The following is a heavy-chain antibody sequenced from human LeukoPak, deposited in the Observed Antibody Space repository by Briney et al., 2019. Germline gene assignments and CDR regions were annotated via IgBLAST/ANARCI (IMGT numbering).Heavy chain of an antibody. Sequence: SQTLSLTCTVSGGSISSGGYYWSWIRQPPGKGLEWIGYIYHSGSTYYNPSLKSRVTISVDRSKNQFSLKLSSVTAADTAVYYCARDEGAAGNDAFDIWGQGTMVTVSS. V-gene: IGHV4-30-2*01. CDR3: ARDEGAAGNDAFDI. J-gene: IGHJ3*02. D-gene: IGHD6-13*01. CDR1: GGSISSGGYY. CDR2: IYHSGST.